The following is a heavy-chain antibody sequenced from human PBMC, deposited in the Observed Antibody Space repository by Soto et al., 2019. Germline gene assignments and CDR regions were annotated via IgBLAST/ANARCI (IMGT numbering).Heavy chain of an antibody. J-gene: IGHJ6*02. V-gene: IGHV3-23*01. D-gene: IGHD3-16*01. CDR2: ISGSGGST. CDR3: ARLSSGGANWYYYYGMDV. CDR1: GLTFSSYA. Sequence: GGSLRLSCAASGLTFSSYAMSWVRQAPGKGLEWVSAISGSGGSTYYADSVKGRFTISRDNSKNTLYLQMNSLRAEDTAVYYCARLSSGGANWYYYYGMDVWGQGTTVTVSS.